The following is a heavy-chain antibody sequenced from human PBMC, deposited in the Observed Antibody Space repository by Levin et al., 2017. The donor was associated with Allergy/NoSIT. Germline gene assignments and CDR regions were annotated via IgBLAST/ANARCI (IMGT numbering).Heavy chain of an antibody. CDR2: INHSGST. D-gene: IGHD1-26*01. CDR3: ASLGIVGATTSGSYFDY. V-gene: IGHV4-34*01. CDR1: GGSFSGYY. Sequence: TSETLSLTCAVYGGSFSGYYWSWIRQPPGKGLEWIGEINHSGSTNYNPSLKSRVTISVDTSKNQFSLKLSSVTAADTAVYYCASLGIVGATTSGSYFDYWGQGTLVTVSS. J-gene: IGHJ4*02.